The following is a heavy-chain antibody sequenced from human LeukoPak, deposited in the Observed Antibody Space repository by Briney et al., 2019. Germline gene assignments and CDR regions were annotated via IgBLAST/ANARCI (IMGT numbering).Heavy chain of an antibody. CDR1: GYTFTSYG. Sequence: GASVTVSCTASGYTFTSYGISWVRQAPGQGLEWMGWISAYNGNTNYAQKLQGRVTMTTDTSTSTAYMELRSLRSDDTAVYYCARVPGANYGSGSYPYYFDYWGQGTLVTVSS. CDR3: ARVPGANYGSGSYPYYFDY. D-gene: IGHD3-10*01. J-gene: IGHJ4*02. V-gene: IGHV1-18*01. CDR2: ISAYNGNT.